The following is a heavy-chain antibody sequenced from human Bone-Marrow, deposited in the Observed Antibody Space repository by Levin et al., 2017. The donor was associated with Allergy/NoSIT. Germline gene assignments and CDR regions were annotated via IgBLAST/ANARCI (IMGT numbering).Heavy chain of an antibody. CDR1: GYIFTAYK. CDR2: INPDNGDT. Sequence: GASVKVSCKASGYIFTAYKIHWVRQAPGQGLEWMAWINPDNGDTNYAQKFQGRVTVTGDTSISTAYMELSSLISDDTAVYYCAGLHRLGYYDTSSFSWGQGTLVTVSS. J-gene: IGHJ5*02. CDR3: AGLHRLGYYDTSSFS. V-gene: IGHV1-2*02. D-gene: IGHD3-22*01.